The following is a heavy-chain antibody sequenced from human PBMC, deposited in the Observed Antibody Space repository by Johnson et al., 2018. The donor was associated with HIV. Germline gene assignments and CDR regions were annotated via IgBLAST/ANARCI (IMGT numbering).Heavy chain of an antibody. V-gene: IGHV3-30*04. CDR3: ARVRGAFDI. CDR1: GFTFSSYA. Sequence: QMLLVESGGGLVQPGGSLRRSCAASGFTFSSYAMHWVRQAPGKGLEWVAVISYDGSKKYYADSVKGRFTISRDNSKNTLYLQMNSLRAEDTAVYYCARVRGAFDIWGQGTMVTVSS. CDR2: ISYDGSKK. J-gene: IGHJ3*02.